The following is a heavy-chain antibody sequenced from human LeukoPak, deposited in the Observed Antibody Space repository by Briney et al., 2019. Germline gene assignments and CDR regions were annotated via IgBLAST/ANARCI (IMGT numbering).Heavy chain of an antibody. V-gene: IGHV4-4*02. CDR1: GDSISSSNW. Sequence: SETLSLTCAVSGDSISSSNWWSWVRQPPGKGLEWIGEISHSGSTNFNPSLKSRITISVDKSKNQFSLQLNSVTPEDTAVYYCAREGLHGFDCWGQGTLVTVPS. CDR2: ISHSGST. J-gene: IGHJ4*02. CDR3: AREGLHGFDC.